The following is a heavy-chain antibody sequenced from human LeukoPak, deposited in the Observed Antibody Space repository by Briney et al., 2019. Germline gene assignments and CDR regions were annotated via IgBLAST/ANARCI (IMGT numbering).Heavy chain of an antibody. CDR2: ISWDGGST. D-gene: IGHD3-22*01. J-gene: IGHJ4*02. Sequence: LTGGSLRLSCAASGFTFDDYTMHWVRQAPGKGLEWVSLISWDGGSTYYADSVKGLFTISRDNSKNSLYLQMNSLRTEDTALYYCAKDTNTYYYDSSGYQFDYWGQGTLVTVSS. CDR1: GFTFDDYT. CDR3: AKDTNTYYYDSSGYQFDY. V-gene: IGHV3-43*01.